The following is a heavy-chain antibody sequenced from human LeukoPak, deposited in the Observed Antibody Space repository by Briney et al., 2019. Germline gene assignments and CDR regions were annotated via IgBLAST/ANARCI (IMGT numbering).Heavy chain of an antibody. V-gene: IGHV1-8*03. J-gene: IGHJ4*02. CDR1: GYTFTSYD. CDR3: ARGVNIGLLPDFDY. D-gene: IGHD2/OR15-2a*01. CDR2: MNPNSGNT. Sequence: GESLKVSCKASGYTFTSYDINWVRQATGQGLEWMGWMNPNSGNTGYAQKFQGRVTITRNTSISTAYMELSSLRSEDTAVYYCARGVNIGLLPDFDYWGQGTLVTVSS.